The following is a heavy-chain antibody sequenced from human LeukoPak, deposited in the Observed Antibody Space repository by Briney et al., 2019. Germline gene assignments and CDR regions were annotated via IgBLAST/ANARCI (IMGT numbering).Heavy chain of an antibody. Sequence: SETLSLTCAVYGGSFSGCYWSWIRQPPGKGLEWIGEINHSGSTNYNPSLKSRVTISVDTSKNQFSLKLSSVTAADTAVYYCARGKYYGSGSKPLYYFDYWGQGTLVTVSS. CDR2: INHSGST. D-gene: IGHD3-10*01. J-gene: IGHJ4*02. CDR3: ARGKYYGSGSKPLYYFDY. V-gene: IGHV4-34*01. CDR1: GGSFSGCY.